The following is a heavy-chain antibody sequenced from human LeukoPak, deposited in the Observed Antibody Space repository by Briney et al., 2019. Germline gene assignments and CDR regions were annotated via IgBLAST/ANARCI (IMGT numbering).Heavy chain of an antibody. Sequence: GGSLRLSCAASGFTFSSYEMNWVRQAPAKGLEWVSYISSSGSTIYYADSLKGRLTISRVNVKNSLYLQMNSLRAEDTDVYYCAKDERKLWFGELTYYFDYWGQGTLVTVSS. V-gene: IGHV3-48*03. CDR3: AKDERKLWFGELTYYFDY. CDR2: ISSSGSTI. J-gene: IGHJ4*02. CDR1: GFTFSSYE. D-gene: IGHD3-10*01.